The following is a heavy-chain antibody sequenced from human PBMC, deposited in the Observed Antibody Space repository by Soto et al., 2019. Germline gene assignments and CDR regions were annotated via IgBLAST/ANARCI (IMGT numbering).Heavy chain of an antibody. CDR3: ARVAHGIGGLDY. Sequence: GGSLRLSCAASGFTFSSYEMNWVRQAPGKGLEWVSYISSSGSTIYYADSVKGRFTISRDNAKNSLSLQMNSLSAEDTAVYYCARVAHGIGGLDYGGPGTLVTVSS. CDR2: ISSSGSTI. J-gene: IGHJ4*02. V-gene: IGHV3-48*03. CDR1: GFTFSSYE.